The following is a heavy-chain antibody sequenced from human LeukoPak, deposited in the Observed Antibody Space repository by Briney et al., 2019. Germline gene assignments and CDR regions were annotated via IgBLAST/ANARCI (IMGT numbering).Heavy chain of an antibody. J-gene: IGHJ4*02. Sequence: PGGSLRLSCAASGFTFSSYWMTWVRQAPGKGLEWVANINQDVSEKYYVDSVKGRFTISRDNAKNSLYPQMNGLRAEDTAVYYCARHRRDDYGDYGLDYWGQGTLVTVSS. CDR2: INQDVSEK. V-gene: IGHV3-7*04. CDR1: GFTFSSYW. D-gene: IGHD4-17*01. CDR3: ARHRRDDYGDYGLDY.